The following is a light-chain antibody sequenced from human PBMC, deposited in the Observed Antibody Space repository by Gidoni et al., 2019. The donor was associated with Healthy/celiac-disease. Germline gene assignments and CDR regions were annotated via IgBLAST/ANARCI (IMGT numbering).Light chain of an antibody. V-gene: IGKV3-20*01. CDR1: QSVSSTY. J-gene: IGKJ3*01. Sequence: DIVLTQSPGTLSLSPGERATLSCRASQSVSSTYLAWYQQKPGQAPRLLIYGASSRATGIPDRFSGSGSGTDFTLTISRLEPEDFAVYYCQQYGSSPIFTFGHGTKVDIK. CDR3: QQYGSSPIFT. CDR2: GAS.